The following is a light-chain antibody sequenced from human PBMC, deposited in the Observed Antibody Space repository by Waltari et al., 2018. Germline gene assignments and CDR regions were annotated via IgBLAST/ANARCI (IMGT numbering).Light chain of an antibody. V-gene: IGLV1-40*01. CDR2: AYS. Sequence: SVLTQPPSVSGAPGQTVTISCAGSSSNIGAGYDLHWYQQLPGAAPKLLIYAYSSRPSGVPDRFYGSKSGTSASLAINGLQPEDEADYYCQSYDSALSAVFGGGTKVTVL. CDR1: SSNIGAGYD. CDR3: QSYDSALSAV. J-gene: IGLJ3*02.